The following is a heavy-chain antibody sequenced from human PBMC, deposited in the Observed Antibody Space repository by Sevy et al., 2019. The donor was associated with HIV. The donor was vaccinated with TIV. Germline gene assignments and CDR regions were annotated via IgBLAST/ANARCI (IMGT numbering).Heavy chain of an antibody. CDR2: INHSGST. D-gene: IGHD3-10*01. V-gene: IGHV4-34*01. CDR3: AHKVRAVFWE. Sequence: SETLSLTCAVYGGSFSGYYWTWIRQPPGKGLEWIGEINHSGSTNYNPSLKSRVTISVDTSKNQFSLKLNSLTAADTAVYYCAHKVRAVFWEWGQGTLVTVSS. CDR1: GGSFSGYY. J-gene: IGHJ4*02.